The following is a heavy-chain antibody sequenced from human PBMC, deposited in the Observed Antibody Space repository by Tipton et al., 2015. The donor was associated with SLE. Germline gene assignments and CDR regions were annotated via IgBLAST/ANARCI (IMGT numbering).Heavy chain of an antibody. D-gene: IGHD7-27*01. V-gene: IGHV4-34*01. Sequence: TLSLTCAVYGGSFSGYYWSWIRQPPGKGLEWIGEINHSGSTNYNPSLKGRVTISVDTSKKQFSLKLSSVTAADTAVYYCARDWQMGMGAFDIWGQGTMVTVSS. CDR3: ARDWQMGMGAFDI. J-gene: IGHJ3*02. CDR1: GGSFSGYY. CDR2: INHSGST.